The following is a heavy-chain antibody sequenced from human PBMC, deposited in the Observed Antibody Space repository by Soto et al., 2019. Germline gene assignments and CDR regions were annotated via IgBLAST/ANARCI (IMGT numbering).Heavy chain of an antibody. CDR3: FRDRSNSHELFEA. Sequence: PSENRRDPWSGSGGSLSRYEYFGCWIWQPPGGGLEWIGHVYYTGSTSYSPSLKSRLTISVDTSKNQFSLRLNSVSAADTAVDYCFRDRSNSHELFEAGGQGTLVTVS. J-gene: IGHJ4*02. CDR1: GGSLSRYEYF. CDR2: VYYTGST. D-gene: IGHD1-1*01. V-gene: IGHV4-30-4*01.